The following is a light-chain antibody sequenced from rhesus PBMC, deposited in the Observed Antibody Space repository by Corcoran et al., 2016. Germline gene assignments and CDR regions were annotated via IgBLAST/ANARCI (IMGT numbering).Light chain of an antibody. CDR3: QHGYGTPLT. CDR1: INVHNY. Sequence: DIQMTQSPSSLSASVGDRVTITCRASINVHNYLNWSQQKPGKAPKLQVYKASTLKSGVPSRFSGSGSGTDYTFTISSLQPEDVGTYYCQHGYGTPLTFGGGTKVEIK. CDR2: KAS. J-gene: IGKJ4*01. V-gene: IGKV1-74*01.